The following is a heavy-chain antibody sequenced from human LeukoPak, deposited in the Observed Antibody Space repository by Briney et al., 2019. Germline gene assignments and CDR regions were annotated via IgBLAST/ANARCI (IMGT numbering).Heavy chain of an antibody. Sequence: GGSLRLSCAVSGFTFRNYAMAWVRQVPGKGLEWVSAISASGRNTYYAGSVRGRFIISRDDSNNALYLQMNSLRAEDTALYYCARETESDYGGFDYWGQGTLVTVSS. CDR2: ISASGRNT. J-gene: IGHJ4*02. CDR1: GFTFRNYA. CDR3: ARETESDYGGFDY. V-gene: IGHV3-23*01. D-gene: IGHD4-23*01.